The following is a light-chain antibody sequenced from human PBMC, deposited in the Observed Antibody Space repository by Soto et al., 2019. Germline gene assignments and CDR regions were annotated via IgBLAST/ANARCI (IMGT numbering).Light chain of an antibody. V-gene: IGLV2-8*01. Sequence: QPGLAQHPSASGSPGHSVTISCTGTSRDVGGYNYVSWYQQHPGKAPKLMIYEVSKRPSGVPDRFSGSKSGNTASLTVSGRQFLDDAHHSCFGFAGSTSFPVFGTGPEVTVL. CDR2: EVS. CDR3: FGFAGSTSFPV. CDR1: SRDVGGYNY. J-gene: IGLJ1*01.